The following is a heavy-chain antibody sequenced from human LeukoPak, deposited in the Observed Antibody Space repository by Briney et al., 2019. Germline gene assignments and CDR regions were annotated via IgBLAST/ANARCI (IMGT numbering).Heavy chain of an antibody. CDR1: GFTFSNAW. Sequence: GGSLRLSCAASGFTFSNAWMSWVRQAPGKGLEWVGRIKSKTDGGTTDYAASVKGRFTISRDDSKNTLYLQMNSLKTEDTAVYYCTTELYYDSSGYYTKQTYDECGQGSLVTVSS. D-gene: IGHD3-22*01. V-gene: IGHV3-15*01. CDR2: IKSKTDGGTT. CDR3: TTELYYDSSGYYTKQTYDE. J-gene: IGHJ4*02.